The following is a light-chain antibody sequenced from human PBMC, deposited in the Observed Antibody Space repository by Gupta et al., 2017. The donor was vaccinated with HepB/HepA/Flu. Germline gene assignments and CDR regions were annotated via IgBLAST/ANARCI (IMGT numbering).Light chain of an antibody. V-gene: IGKV4-1*01. CDR2: WAS. Sequence: DIVMTQSPDSLAVSLGQRATLNCKSSQSVLYSSSNKNYLAWYQQKPGQPPKLLFYWASTRESGVPDRFSGSGSGTEFTLTISSLLAEDVAIYYCLQYYDTPLTFGQGTKVEIK. CDR1: QSVLYSSSNKNY. CDR3: LQYYDTPLT. J-gene: IGKJ1*01.